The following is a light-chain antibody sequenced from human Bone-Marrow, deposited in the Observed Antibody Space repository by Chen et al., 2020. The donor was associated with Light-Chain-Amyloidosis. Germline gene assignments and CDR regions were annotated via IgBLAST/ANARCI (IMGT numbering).Light chain of an antibody. Sequence: SYELTQPPSVSLSPGQTARITCSGDVLANRYSRWFQQKPGQAPVLVIYKDTERPSGIPERFSGSSSGTIVTLTITGAQVEDEADYYCYSAADNNLWVFGGGTKLTVL. V-gene: IGLV3-27*01. CDR1: VLANRY. CDR3: YSAADNNLWV. J-gene: IGLJ3*02. CDR2: KDT.